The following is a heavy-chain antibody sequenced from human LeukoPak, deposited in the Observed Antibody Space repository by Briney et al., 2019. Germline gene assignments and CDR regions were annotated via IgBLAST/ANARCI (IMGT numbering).Heavy chain of an antibody. J-gene: IGHJ4*02. Sequence: ASVKVSCKASGYTFTGYYMHWVRQAPGQGLEWMGRINPNSGGTNYAQKFQGRVTMTRDTSISTAYMELSRLRSDDTAVYCCASLVTIFGVADNFDYWGQGTLVTVSS. CDR1: GYTFTGYY. D-gene: IGHD3-3*01. CDR2: INPNSGGT. V-gene: IGHV1-2*06. CDR3: ASLVTIFGVADNFDY.